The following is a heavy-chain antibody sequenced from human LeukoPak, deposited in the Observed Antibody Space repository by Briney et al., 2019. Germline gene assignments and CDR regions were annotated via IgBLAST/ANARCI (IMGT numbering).Heavy chain of an antibody. V-gene: IGHV3-7*05. CDR3: ARGSSGIAVRGLAWAWFDP. CDR1: GFTFSSYA. Sequence: PGGSLRLSCAASGFTFSSYAMSWVRQAPGKGLEWVANIKPDGSENYYVDSVKGRFTISRDNAKKSLYLHMNSLRAEDTAVYYCARGSSGIAVRGLAWAWFDPWGQGTLVTVSS. D-gene: IGHD3-10*01. J-gene: IGHJ5*02. CDR2: IKPDGSEN.